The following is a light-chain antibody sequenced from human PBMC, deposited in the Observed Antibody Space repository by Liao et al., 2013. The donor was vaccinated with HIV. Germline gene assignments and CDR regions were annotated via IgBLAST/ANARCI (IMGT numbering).Light chain of an antibody. V-gene: IGLV3-21*04. J-gene: IGLJ3*02. Sequence: SYVLTQSPSVSVAPGQTARITCGGRDIGSISVHWYQHKSGQAPVLVISYDSERPSGIPERFSGSNSGNTATLTISTVEPGDEGDYYCQLWDKTSDHPWVFGGGTKLTVL. CDR2: YDS. CDR1: DIGSIS. CDR3: QLWDKTSDHPWV.